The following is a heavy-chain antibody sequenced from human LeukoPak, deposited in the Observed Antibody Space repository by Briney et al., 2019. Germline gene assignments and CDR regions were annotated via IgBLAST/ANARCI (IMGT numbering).Heavy chain of an antibody. Sequence: PGGSPRLSRAAPGFTLSSYWMSWGRQAPGKGLGWVANIKQDGSEKYYVDSVKGRFTISRDNAKNSLYLQMNSLRAEDTAVYYCARDRYCSGGSCYIRFDYWGQGTLVTVSS. CDR3: ARDRYCSGGSCYIRFDY. CDR2: IKQDGSEK. J-gene: IGHJ4*02. V-gene: IGHV3-7*03. D-gene: IGHD2-15*01. CDR1: GFTLSSYW.